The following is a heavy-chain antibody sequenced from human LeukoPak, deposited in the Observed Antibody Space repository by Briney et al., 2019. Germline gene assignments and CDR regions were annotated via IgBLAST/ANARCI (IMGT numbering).Heavy chain of an antibody. Sequence: GESLKISCKGSGYSFTGYWIGWVRQMPGKGLEWMGIIYPGDSDTRYSPSFQGQVTISADKSISTAYLQWSSLKASDTAMYYCARQLGIAVAGDWFDPWGQGTLVTVSS. CDR3: ARQLGIAVAGDWFDP. V-gene: IGHV5-51*01. D-gene: IGHD6-19*01. CDR1: GYSFTGYW. CDR2: IYPGDSDT. J-gene: IGHJ5*02.